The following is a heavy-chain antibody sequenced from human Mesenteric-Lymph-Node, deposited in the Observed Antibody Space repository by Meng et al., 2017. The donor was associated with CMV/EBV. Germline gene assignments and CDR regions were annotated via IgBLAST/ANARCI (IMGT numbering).Heavy chain of an antibody. V-gene: IGHV4-59*08. J-gene: IGHJ4*02. Sequence: GSLRLSCTVSGGSISSYYWSWIRQPPGKGLEWIGYMYYSGSTNYNPSLKSRVTISVDTSKNHFSLKLTSVTAADTAVYYCARGVGSSSADYWGQGTLVTVSS. CDR1: GGSISSYY. CDR2: MYYSGST. D-gene: IGHD6-6*01. CDR3: ARGVGSSSADY.